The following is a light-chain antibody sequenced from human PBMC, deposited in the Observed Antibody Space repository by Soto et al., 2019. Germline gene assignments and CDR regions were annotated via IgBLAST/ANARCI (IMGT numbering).Light chain of an antibody. CDR2: GVS. V-gene: IGKV3-15*01. Sequence: EIVMTQSPATLSVSPGERATLSCRASQGISNSLAWYQQKPGQAPRLLIYGVSTRATGIPARFSGSGSGTEFTLTISSLQSEDFAVYYCQQYNNWPPYTFGQGTKVDIK. CDR3: QQYNNWPPYT. CDR1: QGISNS. J-gene: IGKJ2*01.